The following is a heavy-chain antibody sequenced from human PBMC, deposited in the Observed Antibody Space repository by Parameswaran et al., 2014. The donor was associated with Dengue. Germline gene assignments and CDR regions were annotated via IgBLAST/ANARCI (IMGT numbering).Heavy chain of an antibody. CDR3: ARQTKTPTTNVVVVAVADYYYYGMDV. D-gene: IGHD2-15*01. CDR2: IIPIFGTA. Sequence: WVRQAPGQGLEWMGGIIPIFGTANYAQKFQGRVTITADESTSTAYMELSSLRSEDTAVYYCARQTKTPTTNVVVVAVADYYYYGMDVWGQGTTVTVSS. V-gene: IGHV1-69*01. J-gene: IGHJ6*02.